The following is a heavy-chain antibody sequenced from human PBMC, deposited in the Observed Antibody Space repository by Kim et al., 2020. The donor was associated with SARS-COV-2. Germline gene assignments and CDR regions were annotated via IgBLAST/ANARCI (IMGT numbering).Heavy chain of an antibody. CDR1: GFTFSSYA. V-gene: IGHV3-23*01. CDR2: ISTSGNT. J-gene: IGHJ5*02. Sequence: GGSLRLSCAASGFTFSSYAFYWVRQAPGKGLAWVSSISTSGNTFYADSVKGRFTISRDDSNDTLYLQMNNLRAEDTAVYYCARGRSVPWGQGTLVTVSS. CDR3: ARGRSVP.